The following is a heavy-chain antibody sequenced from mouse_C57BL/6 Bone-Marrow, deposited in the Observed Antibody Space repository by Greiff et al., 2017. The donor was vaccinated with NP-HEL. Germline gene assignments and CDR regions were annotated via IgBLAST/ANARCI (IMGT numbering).Heavy chain of an antibody. CDR2: IDPETGGT. D-gene: IGHD1-1*01. Sequence: VQLQQSGAELVRPGASVTLSCKASGYTFTDYEMHWVKQTPVHGLEWIGAIDPETGGTAYNQKFKGKAILTADKSSSTAYMELRSLTSEDSAVYYCTRGGYGSSPGWFAYWGQGTLVTVSA. J-gene: IGHJ3*01. V-gene: IGHV1-15*01. CDR3: TRGGYGSSPGWFAY. CDR1: GYTFTDYE.